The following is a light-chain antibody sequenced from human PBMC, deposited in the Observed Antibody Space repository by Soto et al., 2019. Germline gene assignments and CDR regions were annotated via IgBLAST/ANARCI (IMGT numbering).Light chain of an antibody. V-gene: IGKV3-20*01. CDR3: HQYGSSSLT. Sequence: EIVLTQSPGTLSLSPGERATLSCRASQSVSSSYLAWYQQKPGQAPRLLIYGASSRATGIPDRFSGSGSGTDFALNISSLEREDFAVYYCHQYGSSSLTFGGGTKVPIQ. CDR2: GAS. J-gene: IGKJ4*01. CDR1: QSVSSSY.